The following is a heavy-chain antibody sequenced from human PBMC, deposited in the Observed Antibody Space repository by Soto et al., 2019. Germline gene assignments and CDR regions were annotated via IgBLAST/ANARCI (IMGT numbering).Heavy chain of an antibody. J-gene: IGHJ1*01. CDR3: AKDQGSGWYGEYFQH. CDR1: TFSSYA. Sequence: TFSSYAMSWVRQAPGKGLEWVSAISGSGGSTYYADSVKGRFTISRDNSKNTLYLQMNSLRAEDTAVYYCAKDQGSGWYGEYFQHWGQGTLVTVSS. CDR2: ISGSGGST. V-gene: IGHV3-23*01. D-gene: IGHD6-19*01.